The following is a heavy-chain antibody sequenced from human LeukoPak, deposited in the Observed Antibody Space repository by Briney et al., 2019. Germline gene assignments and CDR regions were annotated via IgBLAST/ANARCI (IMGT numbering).Heavy chain of an antibody. CDR2: ISPSGGST. CDR3: ARDGWLQLHAFDI. Sequence: ASVKVSCKAFGYTFTSNYMHWVRQAPGQGPEWMGVISPSGGSTTYAQKFQGRVTITADESTSTAYMEVNSLRSEDTAVYYCARDGWLQLHAFDIWGQGTMVTVSS. CDR1: GYTFTSNY. D-gene: IGHD5-24*01. V-gene: IGHV1-46*01. J-gene: IGHJ3*02.